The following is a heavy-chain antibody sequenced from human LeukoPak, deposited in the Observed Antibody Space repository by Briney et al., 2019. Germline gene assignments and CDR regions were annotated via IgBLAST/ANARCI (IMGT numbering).Heavy chain of an antibody. J-gene: IGHJ4*02. V-gene: IGHV3-23*01. CDR3: AKDGCTSPMCLLYFDS. Sequence: PGGSLRLSCTASGFAFSNYAMNWVRQAPGKGLEWVSGISGFNTYYADSVRGRFTISRDNSRNVMYLHMNGLRAEDTAIYYCAKDGCTSPMCLLYFDSWGQGTPVTVSS. D-gene: IGHD2-8*01. CDR2: ISGFNT. CDR1: GFAFSNYA.